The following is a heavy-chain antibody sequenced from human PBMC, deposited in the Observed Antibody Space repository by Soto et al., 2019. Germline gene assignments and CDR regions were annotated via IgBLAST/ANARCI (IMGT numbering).Heavy chain of an antibody. CDR3: TRGGVAARKGRWFDP. J-gene: IGHJ5*02. Sequence: PSQTLSLTCTVSGGSISGYYWGWIRQRPGKGLEWIGYIHYSGSTNYTPSLRSRVTISVDTRNHQFSLKVNSMTDSDTAIYYCTRGGVAARKGRWFDPWGQGTLVTVSS. V-gene: IGHV4-59*01. D-gene: IGHD6-25*01. CDR1: GGSISGYY. CDR2: IHYSGST.